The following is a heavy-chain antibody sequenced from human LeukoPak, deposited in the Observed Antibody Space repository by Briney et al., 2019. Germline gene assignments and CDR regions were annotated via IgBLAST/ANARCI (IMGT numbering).Heavy chain of an antibody. J-gene: IGHJ4*02. CDR3: ATYSSEMATISPFDY. CDR2: ISYDGSNK. CDR1: GFTFSSYA. Sequence: GGSLRLSCAASGFTFSSYAMHWVRQAPGKGLEWVAVISYDGSNKYYADSVKGRFTISRDNSKNTLYLQMNSLRAEDTAVYYCATYSSEMATISPFDYWGQGTLVTVSS. V-gene: IGHV3-30-3*01. D-gene: IGHD5-24*01.